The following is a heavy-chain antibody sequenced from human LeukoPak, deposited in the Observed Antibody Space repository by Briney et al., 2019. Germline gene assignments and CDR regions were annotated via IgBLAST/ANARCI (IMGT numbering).Heavy chain of an antibody. Sequence: PSQTLSLTCTVSGGSISSGSYYWSWIRQPAGKELEWIGRIYTSGSTNYNPSLKSRVTISVDTSKNQFSLKLSSVTAADTAVYYCARLTGTWFDLWGQGTLVTVS. CDR3: ARLTGTWFDL. CDR2: IYTSGST. J-gene: IGHJ5*02. D-gene: IGHD3-10*01. CDR1: GGSISSGSYY. V-gene: IGHV4-61*02.